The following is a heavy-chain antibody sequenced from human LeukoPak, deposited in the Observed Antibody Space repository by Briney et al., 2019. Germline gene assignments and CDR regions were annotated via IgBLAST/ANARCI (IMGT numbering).Heavy chain of an antibody. CDR1: GGSISTYY. CDR3: ARGDNYYDSSGYYLY. V-gene: IGHV4-59*01. D-gene: IGHD3-22*01. CDR2: IYYSGST. J-gene: IGHJ4*02. Sequence: SETLSLTRTVSGGSISTYYWSWIRQPPGKGLEWIGYIYYSGSTNYNPSLQSRVTISVDTSKNQFSLRLSSVTAADTAVYYCARGDNYYDSSGYYLYWGQGTLVTVSS.